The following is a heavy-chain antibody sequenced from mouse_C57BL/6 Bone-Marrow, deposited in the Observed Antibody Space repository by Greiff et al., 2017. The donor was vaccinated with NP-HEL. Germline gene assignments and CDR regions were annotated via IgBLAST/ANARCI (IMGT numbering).Heavy chain of an antibody. CDR1: GFTFSSYA. D-gene: IGHD4-1*01. Sequence: DVQLVESGGGLVKPGGSLKLSCAASGFTFSSYAMSWVRQTPEKRLEWVATISDGGSYTYYPDNVKGRFTISRDNAKNNLYLQMSHLKSEDTAMYYCARELGPYAMDYWGQGTSVTVSS. J-gene: IGHJ4*01. CDR2: ISDGGSYT. V-gene: IGHV5-4*01. CDR3: ARELGPYAMDY.